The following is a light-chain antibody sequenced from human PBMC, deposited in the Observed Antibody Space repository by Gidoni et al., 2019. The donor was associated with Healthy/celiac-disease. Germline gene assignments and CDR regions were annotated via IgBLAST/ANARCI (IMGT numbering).Light chain of an antibody. CDR1: QSLVHSDGNTY. CDR2: KVS. J-gene: IGKJ1*01. Sequence: DVVMTQSPLSLPVTLGQPASISCRSSQSLVHSDGNTYLNWFQQRPGQSPRRLIYKVSNRDSGVPDRFSGSGSGTDFTLKISRVEAEDVGVYYCMQGTHWLPPFGQGTKVEIK. V-gene: IGKV2-30*02. CDR3: MQGTHWLPP.